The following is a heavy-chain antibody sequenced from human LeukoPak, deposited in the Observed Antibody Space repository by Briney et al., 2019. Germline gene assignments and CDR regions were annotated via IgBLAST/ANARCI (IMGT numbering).Heavy chain of an antibody. V-gene: IGHV3-21*01. Sequence: TGGSLRLSCAASGFAFSVYDMNWVRQAPGKGLEWVSSISGSSSHIYCADSMKGRFTNTRDNAKNSLYMQMNSLRAEDTAVYYCARGSSNEAARNNWFDPWGQGTLVTVSS. CDR2: ISGSSSHI. CDR3: ARGSSNEAARNNWFDP. D-gene: IGHD6-6*01. J-gene: IGHJ5*02. CDR1: GFAFSVYD.